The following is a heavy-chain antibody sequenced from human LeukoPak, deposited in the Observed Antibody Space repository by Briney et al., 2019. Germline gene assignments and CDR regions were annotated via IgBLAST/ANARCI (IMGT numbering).Heavy chain of an antibody. V-gene: IGHV4-31*03. D-gene: IGHD2-8*01. J-gene: IGHJ5*02. CDR1: GGSISSGGYY. CDR3: ARGLRCTNGVCYSWFNP. Sequence: SETLSLTCTVSGGSISSGGYYWSWIRQHPGKGLEWIGYIYYSGSTYYNPSLKSRVTISVDTSKNQFSLKLSSVTAADTAVYYCARGLRCTNGVCYSWFNPWGQGTLVTVSS. CDR2: IYYSGST.